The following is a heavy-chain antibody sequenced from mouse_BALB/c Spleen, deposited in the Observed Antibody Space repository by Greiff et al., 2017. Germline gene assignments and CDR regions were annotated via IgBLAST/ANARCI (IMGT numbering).Heavy chain of an antibody. J-gene: IGHJ3*01. V-gene: IGHV2-2*02. CDR1: GFSLTSFG. CDR2: ICSGGST. D-gene: IGHD2-4*01. CDR3: ARSSEGLRVWFAY. Sequence: QVQLMQSGPGLVQPSQCRSITCTASGFSLTSFGVHWVRQAPGKGLEWLGEICSGGSTDYNAAFISRLCISKDNYNSKVFFKMISLQANDTAINYCARSSEGLRVWFAYWGQGTLVTVSA.